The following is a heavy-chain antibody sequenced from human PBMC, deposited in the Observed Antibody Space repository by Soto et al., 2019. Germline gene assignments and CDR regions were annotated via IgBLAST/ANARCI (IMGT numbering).Heavy chain of an antibody. D-gene: IGHD3-3*01. CDR3: ATGSGILRFLEWNLDY. Sequence: ASVQVSCKVSGYTLTELSMHWVRQAPGKGLEWMGGFDPEDGETIYAQKFQGRVTMTEDTSTDTAYMELSSLRSEDTAVYYCATGSGILRFLEWNLDYWGQGTLVTVSS. CDR2: FDPEDGET. V-gene: IGHV1-24*01. J-gene: IGHJ4*02. CDR1: GYTLTELS.